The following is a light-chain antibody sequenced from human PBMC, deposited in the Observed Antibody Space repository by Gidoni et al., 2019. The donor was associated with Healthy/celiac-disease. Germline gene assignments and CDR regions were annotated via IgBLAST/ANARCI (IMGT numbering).Light chain of an antibody. CDR1: QSVSSSY. V-gene: IGKV3-20*01. Sequence: EIVLTQSPVTLSLSPGERATLSCRASQSVSSSYLAWYQQKPGQAPRLLIYGASSRATGIPDRVSGSGSGTDFTLTISRLEPEDFAVYYCQQYGSSPPDTFGQGTKLEIK. CDR3: QQYGSSPPDT. CDR2: GAS. J-gene: IGKJ2*01.